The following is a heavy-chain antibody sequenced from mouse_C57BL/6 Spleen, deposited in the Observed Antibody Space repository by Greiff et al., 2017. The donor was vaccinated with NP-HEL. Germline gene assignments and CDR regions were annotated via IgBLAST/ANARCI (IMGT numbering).Heavy chain of an antibody. CDR2: ISSGGDYI. D-gene: IGHD2-3*01. Sequence: DVMLVESGEGLVKPGGSLKLSCAASGFTFSSYAMSWVRQTPEKRLEWVAYISSGGDYIYYADTVKGRFTISRDNARNTLYLQMSSLKSEDTAMYYCTRGYDGLDYWGQGTTLTVSS. J-gene: IGHJ2*01. V-gene: IGHV5-9-1*02. CDR3: TRGYDGLDY. CDR1: GFTFSSYA.